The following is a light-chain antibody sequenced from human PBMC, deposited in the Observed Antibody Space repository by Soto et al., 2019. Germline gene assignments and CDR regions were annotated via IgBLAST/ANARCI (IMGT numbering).Light chain of an antibody. J-gene: IGKJ2*01. Sequence: IVLTQSPGTLSLSPGERATLSCWLSESISSNFVAWYQQTPGQAPLLLIYGASDRATGIPDRFSGSGSGTDFTLTISRLEPEDFAVYYCQQYGTSPLYAFGQGTKLEIK. CDR2: GAS. CDR1: ESISSNF. V-gene: IGKV3-20*01. CDR3: QQYGTSPLYA.